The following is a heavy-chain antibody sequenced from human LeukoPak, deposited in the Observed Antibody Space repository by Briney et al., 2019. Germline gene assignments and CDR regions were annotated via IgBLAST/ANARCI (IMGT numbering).Heavy chain of an antibody. D-gene: IGHD1-26*01. CDR3: ARGRWEIRSGYYYYMDV. CDR1: GGSISSYY. V-gene: IGHV4-59*01. J-gene: IGHJ6*03. CDR2: IYCSGST. Sequence: SETLSLTCTVSGGSISSYYWSWIRQPPGKGLEWIGYIYCSGSTNYNPSLKSRVTISVDTSKNQFSLKLSSVTAADTAVYYCARGRWEIRSGYYYYMDVWGKGTTVTVSS.